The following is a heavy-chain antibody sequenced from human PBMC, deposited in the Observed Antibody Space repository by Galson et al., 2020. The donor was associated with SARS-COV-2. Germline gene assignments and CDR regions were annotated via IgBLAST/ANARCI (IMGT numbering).Heavy chain of an antibody. Sequence: ASEILSLTCTVSGGSISSSSYYWGWIRQPPGKGLEWIGSIYYSGSTSYNPSLKSRATISVDTSKNQFSLKPSSVTAADTAVYYCAGEVVGATKYDYYYGMDVWGQGTTVTVSS. D-gene: IGHD1-26*01. CDR1: GGSISSSSYY. CDR2: IYYSGST. CDR3: AGEVVGATKYDYYYGMDV. V-gene: IGHV4-39*07. J-gene: IGHJ6*02.